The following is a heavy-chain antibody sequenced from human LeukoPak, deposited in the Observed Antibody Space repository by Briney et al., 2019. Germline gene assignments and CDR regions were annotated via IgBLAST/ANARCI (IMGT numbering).Heavy chain of an antibody. CDR3: AKLAYYDSSGYYYYFDY. Sequence: GGSLRLSCAASGFTFSSYAMSWVRQAPGKGLEWVSAISGSGGSTYYADSVKGRFTISRDNSKSTVYLQMNSLRAEDTAVYYCAKLAYYDSSGYYYYFDYWGQGTLVTVSS. CDR1: GFTFSSYA. J-gene: IGHJ4*02. V-gene: IGHV3-23*01. D-gene: IGHD3-22*01. CDR2: ISGSGGST.